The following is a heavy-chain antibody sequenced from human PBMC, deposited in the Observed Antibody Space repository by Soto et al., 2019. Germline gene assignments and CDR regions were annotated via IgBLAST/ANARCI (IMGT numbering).Heavy chain of an antibody. J-gene: IGHJ4*02. V-gene: IGHV1-3*01. CDR3: ARVPGRDGYIQGSY. CDR1: GYTFTIYA. Sequence: ASGKVSCKASGYTFTIYAMHWVRQAPGQRLEWMGWINAGNGNTKYSQKFQGRVTITRDTSASTAYMELSSLRSEDTAVYYCARVPGRDGYIQGSYWGQGTLVTVSS. CDR2: INAGNGNT. D-gene: IGHD5-12*01.